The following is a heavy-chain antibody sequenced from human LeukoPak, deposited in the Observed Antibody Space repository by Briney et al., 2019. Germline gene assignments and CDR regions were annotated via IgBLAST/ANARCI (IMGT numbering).Heavy chain of an antibody. V-gene: IGHV3-15*01. CDR1: GFTFSNAW. CDR2: IKSKTDGGTT. D-gene: IGHD3-22*01. J-gene: IGHJ4*02. Sequence: GGSLRLSCAASGFTFSNAWMSWVRQAPGKGLEWVGRIKSKTDGGTTDYAAPVKGRFTISRDDSKNTLYLQMNSLKTEDTAVYYCTTENPNYYDSSGYYWEFDYWGQGTLVTVSS. CDR3: TTENPNYYDSSGYYWEFDY.